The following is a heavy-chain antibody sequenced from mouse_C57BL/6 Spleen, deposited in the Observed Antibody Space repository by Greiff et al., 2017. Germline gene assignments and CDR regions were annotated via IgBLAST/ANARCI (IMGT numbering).Heavy chain of an antibody. CDR3: TIVTNWYFDY. Sequence: VQLQQPGAELVRPGASVTLSCKASGYTFTDYEMHWVKQTPVHGLEWIGAIDPETGGTAYNQKFKGKAILTADKSSSTAYMELRSLTSEDSAVYYCTIVTNWYFDYWGQGTTLTVSS. J-gene: IGHJ2*01. D-gene: IGHD2-5*01. V-gene: IGHV1-15*01. CDR1: GYTFTDYE. CDR2: IDPETGGT.